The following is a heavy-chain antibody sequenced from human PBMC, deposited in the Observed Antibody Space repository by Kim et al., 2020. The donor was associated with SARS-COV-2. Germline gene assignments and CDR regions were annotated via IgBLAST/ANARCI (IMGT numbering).Heavy chain of an antibody. Sequence: SETLSLTCSVSGGSISVSNFFWVWFRQPPGKGLEWIASLYYNGGTYYNPSLKSRVTISGDTSKNQFSLTLSPVTAADTAVYYCARREEFSGYDGDYYFYGMDVWRQGPTVIVSS. D-gene: IGHD5-12*01. V-gene: IGHV4-39*01. J-gene: IGHJ6*02. CDR2: LYYNGGT. CDR1: GGSISVSNFF. CDR3: ARREEFSGYDGDYYFYGMDV.